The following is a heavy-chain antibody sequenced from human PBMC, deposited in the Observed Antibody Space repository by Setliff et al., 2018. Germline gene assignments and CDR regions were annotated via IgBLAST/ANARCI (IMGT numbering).Heavy chain of an antibody. V-gene: IGHV4-39*07. J-gene: IGHJ4*02. CDR1: GGSVSSTSHY. CDR2: VYYSGYT. D-gene: IGHD6-6*01. Sequence: SETLSLTCTVSGGSVSSTSHYWGWIRQAPGKGMEWIGSVYYSGYTYSKPSLQSRVSMSVDTTKNQFSLQLNSVTAADTAVYYCARDPSSVAARPGYWGQGTLVTVSS. CDR3: ARDPSSVAARPGY.